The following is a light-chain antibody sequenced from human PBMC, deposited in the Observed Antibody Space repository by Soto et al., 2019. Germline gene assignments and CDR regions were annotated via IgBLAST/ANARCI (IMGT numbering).Light chain of an antibody. Sequence: QAVVTQEPSLTVSPGGTVTLTCGSSTGTVTSGHFPYWFQQKPGQAPRTLIYDTSDKHSWTPARFSGSLLGGKAALTLSGAQPEDEADYYCFLSDGGFRVFGGGTKLTVL. J-gene: IGLJ3*02. CDR3: FLSDGGFRV. V-gene: IGLV7-46*01. CDR2: DTS. CDR1: TGTVTSGHF.